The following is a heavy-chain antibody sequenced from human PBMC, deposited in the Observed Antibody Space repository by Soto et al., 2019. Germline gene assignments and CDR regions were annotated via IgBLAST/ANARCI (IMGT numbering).Heavy chain of an antibody. J-gene: IGHJ5*02. CDR3: TSKSRPGIALNWFDR. D-gene: IGHD6-13*01. CDR1: GSTFSRYW. Sequence: DVQLVESGGGLVQPGGSLRLSCAASGSTFSRYWMHWVRRARGKGPMWVSRISNDGRTTNYADSVKGRFSVSRDNAKDTLYLQMNSLRAEDTAVYYCTSKSRPGIALNWFDRWVQGTLVTVSS. V-gene: IGHV3-74*01. CDR2: ISNDGRTT.